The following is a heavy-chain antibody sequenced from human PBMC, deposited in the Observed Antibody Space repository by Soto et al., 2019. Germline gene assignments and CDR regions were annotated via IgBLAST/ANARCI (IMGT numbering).Heavy chain of an antibody. CDR1: GFTFSSYG. D-gene: IGHD6-6*01. J-gene: IGHJ4*02. Sequence: PGGSLSLSCAASGFTFSSYGMHWVRQAPGKGLEWVAVISYDGSNKYYADSVKGRFTISRDNSKNTLYLQMNSLRAEDTAVYYCAKAGEEYSSSSHFDYWGQGTLVTVSS. CDR3: AKAGEEYSSSSHFDY. V-gene: IGHV3-30*18. CDR2: ISYDGSNK.